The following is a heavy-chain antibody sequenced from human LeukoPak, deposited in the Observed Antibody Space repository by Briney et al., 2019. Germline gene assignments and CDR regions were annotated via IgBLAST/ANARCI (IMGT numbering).Heavy chain of an antibody. Sequence: SETLSFTCAVYGGSFSGYYWSWIRQPPGKGLEWIGEINHSGSTNYNPSLKSRVTISVDTPKNQFSLKLSSVTAADTAVYYCASGVYGGNSSLDYWGQGTLVTVSS. J-gene: IGHJ4*02. CDR1: GGSFSGYY. D-gene: IGHD4-17*01. CDR2: INHSGST. V-gene: IGHV4-34*01. CDR3: ASGVYGGNSSLDY.